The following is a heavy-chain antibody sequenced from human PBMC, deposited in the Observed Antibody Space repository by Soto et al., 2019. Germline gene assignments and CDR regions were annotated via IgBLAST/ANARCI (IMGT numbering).Heavy chain of an antibody. CDR2: IYTSGST. Sequence: ETLSLTCPVSGVSISSYYWSWIRQPSGKGLEWIGRIYTSGSTNYNPSLKSRVTMSVDTSKNQFSLKLSSVTAADTAVYYCARETASRSSSFDYWGQGTLVTVYS. J-gene: IGHJ4*02. CDR3: ARETASRSSSFDY. D-gene: IGHD6-6*01. CDR1: GVSISSYY. V-gene: IGHV4-4*07.